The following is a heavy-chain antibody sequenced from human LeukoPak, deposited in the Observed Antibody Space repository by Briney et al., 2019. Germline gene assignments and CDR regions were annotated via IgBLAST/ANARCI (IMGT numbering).Heavy chain of an antibody. D-gene: IGHD6-13*01. V-gene: IGHV3-9*01. J-gene: IGHJ4*02. CDR2: ISWNSGSI. CDR1: GFTFDDYA. CDR3: AKDIGSSSWYGLDY. Sequence: GRSLRLSCAASGFTFDDYAMHWVRQAPGKGLEWVSGISWNSGSIGYADSVKGQFTISRDNAKNSLYLQMNSLRAEDTALYYCAKDIGSSSWYGLDYWGQGTLVTVSS.